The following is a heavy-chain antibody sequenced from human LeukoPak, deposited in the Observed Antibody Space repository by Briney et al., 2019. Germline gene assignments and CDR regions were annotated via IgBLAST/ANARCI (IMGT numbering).Heavy chain of an antibody. CDR1: GGTFSSYA. D-gene: IGHD6-13*01. J-gene: IGHJ4*02. V-gene: IGHV1-69*13. CDR3: ARDRGGALHPPHSSSFDY. Sequence: SVKVSCKASGGTFSSYAINWVRQAPGQGLEWMGGIIPIFGTTNYAQTFQGRVTITADESTSTAYMELSSLRSEDTAVYYCARDRGGALHPPHSSSFDYWGQGTLVTVSS. CDR2: IIPIFGTT.